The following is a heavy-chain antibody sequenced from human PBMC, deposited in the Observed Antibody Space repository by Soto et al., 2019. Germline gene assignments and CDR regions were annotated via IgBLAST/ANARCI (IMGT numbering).Heavy chain of an antibody. CDR2: ISNDGNQK. J-gene: IGHJ4*01. V-gene: IGHV3-30*03. CDR1: GFTFSG. Sequence: QKQLVESGGGAVQPGRSLRLSCIASGFTFSGMHWIRQAPGKGLEWVADISNDGNQKWYADSVKGRFPIARDNSKNTVLLQMNGMRSEETAMYYCVSGEGRNGHDPRFDYWGHGTLVTVAS. D-gene: IGHD5-12*01. CDR3: VSGEGRNGHDPRFDY.